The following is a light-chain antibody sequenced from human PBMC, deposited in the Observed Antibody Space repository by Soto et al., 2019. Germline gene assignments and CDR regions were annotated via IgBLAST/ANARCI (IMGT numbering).Light chain of an antibody. CDR2: AAS. CDR1: QSISSY. J-gene: IGKJ4*01. CDR3: QQTYITPPT. V-gene: IGKV1-39*01. Sequence: DIQMTQSPSSLSASVGDRVTITCRASQSISSYLNWYQQKPGKAPKLLIYAASSLQSGVPSRFSGSGSGTDFTRHISSLQPEDFATYHCQQTYITPPTFGGGTKVESK.